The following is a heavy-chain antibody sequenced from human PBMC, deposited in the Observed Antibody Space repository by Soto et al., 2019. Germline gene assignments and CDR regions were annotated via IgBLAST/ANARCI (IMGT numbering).Heavy chain of an antibody. V-gene: IGHV4-59*01. J-gene: IGHJ4*02. CDR3: ARGGYYDSSGYFGSYYFDY. Sequence: SETLSLTCTVSGGSISSYYWSWIRQPPGKGLEWIGYIYYSGSTNYNPSLKSRVTISVDTSKNQFSLKLSSVTAADTAVYYCARGGYYDSSGYFGSYYFDYWGQGTLVTVS. CDR1: GGSISSYY. CDR2: IYYSGST. D-gene: IGHD3-22*01.